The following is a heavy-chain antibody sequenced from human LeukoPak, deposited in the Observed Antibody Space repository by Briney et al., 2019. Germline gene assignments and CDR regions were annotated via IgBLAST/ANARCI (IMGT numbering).Heavy chain of an antibody. V-gene: IGHV4-39*01. CDR2: IYYSGST. CDR1: GGSISSSSYY. J-gene: IGHJ2*01. D-gene: IGHD3-3*01. Sequence: PSETLSLTCTVSGGSISSSSYYWGWIRQPPGKGLEWIGSIYYSGSTYYNPSLKSRVTISVDTSKNQFSLKLSSVTAADTAVYYCARLLFWSGYYPDWYFDLWGRGTLVTVSS. CDR3: ARLLFWSGYYPDWYFDL.